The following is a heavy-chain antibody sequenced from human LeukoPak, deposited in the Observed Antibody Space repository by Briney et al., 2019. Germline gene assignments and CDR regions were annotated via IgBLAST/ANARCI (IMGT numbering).Heavy chain of an antibody. Sequence: GGSLRLSCVTSGFTFSNHAMHWVRQGPGKGLEWVAVISDDGTSKFYADSVKGRFTIFRDNSKNTLFLQINSLRPEDTAMYCCARVDDLDAFDIWGQGTLVTVSS. V-gene: IGHV3-30*04. J-gene: IGHJ3*02. CDR1: GFTFSNHA. CDR2: ISDDGTSK. D-gene: IGHD2-2*03. CDR3: ARVDDLDAFDI.